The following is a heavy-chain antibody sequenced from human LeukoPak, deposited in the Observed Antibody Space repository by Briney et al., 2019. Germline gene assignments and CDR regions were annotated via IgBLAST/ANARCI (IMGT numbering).Heavy chain of an antibody. V-gene: IGHV4-34*01. CDR2: INHSGST. Sequence: SETLSLTCAVYGGSFSGYYWSWIRQPPGKGLEWIGEINHSGSTNYNPSLKSRVTISVDTSKNQFSLKLSSVTAADTAVYYCARAKGSGGYFNWFDPWGQGTLVTVSS. CDR3: ARAKGSGGYFNWFDP. D-gene: IGHD3-10*01. CDR1: GGSFSGYY. J-gene: IGHJ5*02.